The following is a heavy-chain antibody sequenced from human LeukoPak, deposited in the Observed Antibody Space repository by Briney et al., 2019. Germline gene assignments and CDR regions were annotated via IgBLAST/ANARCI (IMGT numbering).Heavy chain of an antibody. Sequence: GGSLRLSCVASGFTFSTYWMSWVRHTPGKRLEWVANIKPDGSEKYYVDSVKGRFTISRDNAKNSLYLQMNSLRAEDTAVYYCASGLELDYWGQGTLVTVSS. CDR1: GFTFSTYW. CDR3: ASGLELDY. J-gene: IGHJ4*02. V-gene: IGHV3-7*03. CDR2: IKPDGSEK.